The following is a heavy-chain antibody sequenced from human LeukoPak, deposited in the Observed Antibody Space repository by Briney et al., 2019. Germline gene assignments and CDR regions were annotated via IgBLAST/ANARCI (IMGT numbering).Heavy chain of an antibody. V-gene: IGHV4-59*12. J-gene: IGHJ4*02. D-gene: IGHD3-16*01. CDR3: ARGRVIWDY. Sequence: SETLSLTCTVSGGSISSYYWSWIRQPPGKGLEWIGYIYYSGSTNYNPSLKSRVSISVDTSKNQFSLTLSSMTAADTAVYYCARGRVIWDYWGQGTLVTVSS. CDR1: GGSISSYY. CDR2: IYYSGST.